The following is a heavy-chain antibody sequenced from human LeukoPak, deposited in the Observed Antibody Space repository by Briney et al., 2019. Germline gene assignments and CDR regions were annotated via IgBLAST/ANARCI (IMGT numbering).Heavy chain of an antibody. J-gene: IGHJ4*02. Sequence: GASVKVSCKASGYTFTSYDINWVRQATGQGLEWMGWMNPNSGNTGYAQKFQGRVTMTEDTSTDTAYMELSSLRSEDTAVYYCATLRGHSGASYWGQGTLVTVSS. CDR1: GYTFTSYD. CDR3: ATLRGHSGASY. D-gene: IGHD3-3*01. V-gene: IGHV1-8*02. CDR2: MNPNSGNT.